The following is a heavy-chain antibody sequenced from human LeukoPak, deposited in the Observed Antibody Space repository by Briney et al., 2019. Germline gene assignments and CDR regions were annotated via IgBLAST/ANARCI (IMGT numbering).Heavy chain of an antibody. CDR1: GYTFTNYG. CDR3: ATESRHSSSGPSYYYYYMDV. CDR2: ISAYNGNT. Sequence: GASVKVSCKASGYTFTNYGISWVRQAPGQGLDWMGWISAYNGNTVYAQELQGRVTMTTDTSTTIAYMELRSLRSDDTAVYYCATESRHSSSGPSYYYYYMDVWGKGTTVTVSS. D-gene: IGHD6-6*01. J-gene: IGHJ6*03. V-gene: IGHV1-18*01.